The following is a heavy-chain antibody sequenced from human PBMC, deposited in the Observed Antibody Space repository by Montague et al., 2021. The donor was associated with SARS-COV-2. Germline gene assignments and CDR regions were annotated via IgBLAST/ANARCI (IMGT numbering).Heavy chain of an antibody. V-gene: IGHV2-5*02. CDR2: IYWDDDK. CDR1: GFSLSTSGVG. CDR3: AHRLARHYEIKARLWCRFDY. J-gene: IGHJ4*02. D-gene: IGHD4/OR15-4a*01. Sequence: PALVKPTQTLTLTCTFSGFSLSTSGVGVGWIRQPPGKALEWLALIYWDDDKRYSPSLKTRLTITKDTSKNQVVLTMTNMYPVDTGTYYCAHRLARHYEIKARLWCRFDYWGQGTLVTVSS.